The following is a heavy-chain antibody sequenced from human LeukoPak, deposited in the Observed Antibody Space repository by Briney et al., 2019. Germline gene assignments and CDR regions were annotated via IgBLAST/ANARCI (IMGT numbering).Heavy chain of an antibody. CDR2: MNPNSGNT. CDR1: GYTFTSYD. D-gene: IGHD5-12*01. CDR3: ARAGHRDYDHLGY. J-gene: IGHJ4*02. V-gene: IGHV1-8*01. Sequence: ASVKVSCKASGYTFTSYDINWVRQATGQGLEWMGWMNPNSGNTGYAQKFQGRVTMTRDTSISTAYMELSRLRSDDTAVYYCARAGHRDYDHLGYWGQGTLVTVSS.